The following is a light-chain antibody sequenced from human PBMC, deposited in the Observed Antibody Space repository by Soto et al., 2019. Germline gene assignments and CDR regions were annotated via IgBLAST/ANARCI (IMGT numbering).Light chain of an antibody. Sequence: EIVWTQSPGTLSLSPGARATLSCRASQSVSSSYLAWYQQKPGQAPRLLIYGASSRATGIPDRFSGSGSGTDFTLTISRLEPEEFAVYYCQQYGSSPRFTFGPGTKVDIQ. CDR1: QSVSSSY. J-gene: IGKJ3*01. V-gene: IGKV3-20*01. CDR3: QQYGSSPRFT. CDR2: GAS.